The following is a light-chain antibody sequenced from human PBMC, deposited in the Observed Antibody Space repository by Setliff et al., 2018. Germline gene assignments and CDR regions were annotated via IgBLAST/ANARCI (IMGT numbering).Light chain of an antibody. Sequence: QSALAQPPSASGSPGQSVTLSCTGTSSDVGTYNYVSWYQQHPGKAPKLMIYEVTTRPSGVPDRFSGSKSGNTASLTVSGLQAEDEADYYCSSYAGNNNVRFGGGTKVTVL. J-gene: IGLJ2*01. CDR3: SSYAGNNNVR. V-gene: IGLV2-8*01. CDR2: EVT. CDR1: SSDVGTYNY.